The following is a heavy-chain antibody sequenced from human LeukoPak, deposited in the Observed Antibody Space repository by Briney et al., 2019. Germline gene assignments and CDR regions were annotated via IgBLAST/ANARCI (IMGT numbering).Heavy chain of an antibody. CDR3: ARSQYSSPSRFDP. CDR1: GYTFTSYD. J-gene: IGHJ5*02. D-gene: IGHD6-6*01. V-gene: IGHV1-8*01. Sequence: ASVKVSCKASGYTFTSYDINWVRQATGQGLEWMGWMNPNSGNTGYAQKFQGRVTMTRNTSISTAYMELSSLRSGDTAVYYCARSQYSSPSRFDPWGQGTLVTVSS. CDR2: MNPNSGNT.